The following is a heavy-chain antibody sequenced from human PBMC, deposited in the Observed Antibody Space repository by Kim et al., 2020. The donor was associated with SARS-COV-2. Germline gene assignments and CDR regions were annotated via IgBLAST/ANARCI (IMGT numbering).Heavy chain of an antibody. V-gene: IGHV4-4*09. J-gene: IGHJ4*02. CDR3: ASLYSSGWTTHFDY. D-gene: IGHD6-19*01. Sequence: NPACKSRVTKSVDASKNQFSLKLSSVTAADTAVYYCASLYSSGWTTHFDYWGQGTLVTVSS.